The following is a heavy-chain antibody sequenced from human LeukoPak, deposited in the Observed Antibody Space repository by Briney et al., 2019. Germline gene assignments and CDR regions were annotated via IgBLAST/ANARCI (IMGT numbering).Heavy chain of an antibody. CDR1: GGTFSSYA. CDR2: IIPIFGTA. J-gene: IGHJ4*02. D-gene: IGHD5-24*01. CDR3: AWNVEMATIFFDY. Sequence: SVKVSCKASGGTFSSYAISWVRQAPGQGLEWMGRIIPIFGTANYAQKFQGRVTITTDESTSTAYMELSSLRSGDTAVYYCAWNVEMATIFFDYWGQGTLVTVSS. V-gene: IGHV1-69*05.